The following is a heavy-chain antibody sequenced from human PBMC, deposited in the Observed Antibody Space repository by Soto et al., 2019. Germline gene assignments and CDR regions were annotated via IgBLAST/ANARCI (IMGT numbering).Heavy chain of an antibody. D-gene: IGHD3-9*01. CDR3: ATTFPLTGYDY. J-gene: IGHJ4*02. V-gene: IGHV1-24*01. Sequence: ASVKVSCKVSGYTLTELSMHWVRQAPGKGLEWMGGFDPEDGETIYAQKFQGRVTMNEDTSTDTAYMELSSLRSEDTAVYYCATTFPLTGYDYWGQGTLVTVSS. CDR2: FDPEDGET. CDR1: GYTLTELS.